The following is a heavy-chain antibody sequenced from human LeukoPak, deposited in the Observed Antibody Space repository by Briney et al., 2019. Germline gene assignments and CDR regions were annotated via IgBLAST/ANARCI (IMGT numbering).Heavy chain of an antibody. CDR2: INHSGST. CDR1: GGSFSGYY. Sequence: SETLSLTCAVYGGSFSGYYWSWIRQPPGKGLEWIGEINHSGSTNYNPSLKSRVTISVDTSKNQFSLKLSPVTAADTAVYYCARGSEMATILIDYWGQGTLVTVSS. D-gene: IGHD5-24*01. CDR3: ARGSEMATILIDY. J-gene: IGHJ4*02. V-gene: IGHV4-34*01.